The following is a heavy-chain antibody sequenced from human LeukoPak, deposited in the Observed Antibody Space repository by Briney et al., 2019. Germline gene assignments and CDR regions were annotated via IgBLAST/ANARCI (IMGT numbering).Heavy chain of an antibody. D-gene: IGHD5-12*01. J-gene: IGHJ4*02. CDR3: ARDSAGYDF. V-gene: IGHV3-48*04. CDR2: ITTSSTNT. CDR1: GFTFSNYD. Sequence: GGSLRLSCAASGFTFSNYDMNWVRQAPGKGLEWVSYITTSSTNTYYADSVKGRFTISRDNAKNSLYLQMNSLGAEDTAVYYCARDSAGYDFWGQGTLVTVSS.